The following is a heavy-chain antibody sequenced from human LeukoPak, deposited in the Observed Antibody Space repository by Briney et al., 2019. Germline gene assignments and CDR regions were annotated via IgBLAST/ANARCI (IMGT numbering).Heavy chain of an antibody. Sequence: SETLSLTCTVSGGSISSYYWSWIRQPAGKGLEWIGRIYTSGSTNYNSSLKSRVSMSVDTSKNQFSLKLSSVTAADTAVFYCARENSGSYREFDYWGQGTLVTVSS. CDR1: GGSISSYY. J-gene: IGHJ4*02. D-gene: IGHD1-26*01. V-gene: IGHV4-4*07. CDR2: IYTSGST. CDR3: ARENSGSYREFDY.